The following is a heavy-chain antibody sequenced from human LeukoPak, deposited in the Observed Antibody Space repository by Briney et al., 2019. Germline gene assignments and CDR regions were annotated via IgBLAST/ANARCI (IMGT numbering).Heavy chain of an antibody. CDR2: ISYDGGNK. CDR3: AKGNAMIVVVDWFDP. V-gene: IGHV3-30*18. Sequence: PGGSLRLSCAASGFTFSSYGMHWVRQAPGKGLEWVAVISYDGGNKYYADSVKGRFTISRDNSKNTLYLQMNSLRAEDTAVYYCAKGNAMIVVVDWFDPWGQGTLVTVSS. D-gene: IGHD3-22*01. CDR1: GFTFSSYG. J-gene: IGHJ5*02.